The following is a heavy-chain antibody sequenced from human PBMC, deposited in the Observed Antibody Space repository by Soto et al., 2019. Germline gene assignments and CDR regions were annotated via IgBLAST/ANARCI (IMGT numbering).Heavy chain of an antibody. CDR3: ARDECCGGRRNCYSIWRY. CDR2: IKEDGSEQ. CDR1: GFSFGSYW. Sequence: EVQLVESGGGLVQPGGSLRLSCAASGFSFGSYWISWVRQAPGQGLEWVANIKEDGSEQYYVDSVKGRFTISRDNAKNSLYLQMNSLRAEDTAVYYCARDECCGGRRNCYSIWRYWGQGTLVTVS. D-gene: IGHD2-21*01. V-gene: IGHV3-7*01. J-gene: IGHJ4*02.